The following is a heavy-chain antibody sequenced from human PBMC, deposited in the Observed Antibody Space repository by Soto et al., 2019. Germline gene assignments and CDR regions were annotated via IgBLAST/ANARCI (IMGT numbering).Heavy chain of an antibody. Sequence: LRLSCAASGFTFSSYAIHWVRQAPCKGLEWVAVISYDGSNKYYADSVKGRFTISRDNSKNTLYLQMNSLRAEDTAVYYCARSASLERYYFDYWGQGTLVTVSS. CDR3: ARSASLERYYFDY. CDR1: GFTFSSYA. CDR2: ISYDGSNK. J-gene: IGHJ4*02. V-gene: IGHV3-30-3*01. D-gene: IGHD1-26*01.